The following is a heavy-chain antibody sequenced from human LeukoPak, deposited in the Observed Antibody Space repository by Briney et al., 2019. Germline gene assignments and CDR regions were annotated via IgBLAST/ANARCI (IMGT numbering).Heavy chain of an antibody. Sequence: GGSLRLSCAASGITFSSYGIHWVRQAPGKGLEWVAVISYDGSNKYYADYVKGRFTISRDNSKNTLYLQMNSLRAEDTAVYYCAKDQRLEDIGMVFDSWGQGTLVTVSS. CDR3: AKDQRLEDIGMVFDS. V-gene: IGHV3-30*18. J-gene: IGHJ4*02. CDR1: GITFSSYG. CDR2: ISYDGSNK. D-gene: IGHD5-18*01.